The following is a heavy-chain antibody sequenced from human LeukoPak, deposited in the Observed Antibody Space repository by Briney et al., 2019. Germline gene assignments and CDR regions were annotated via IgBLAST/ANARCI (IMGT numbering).Heavy chain of an antibody. V-gene: IGHV1-46*01. CDR3: ARDRLLGDGYNDYFDY. CDR2: INSSAGST. D-gene: IGHD5-24*01. CDR1: GYTFTTYY. J-gene: IGHJ4*02. Sequence: GASVKPSCKASGYTFTTYYMHWVRQAPGQGLDWLGVINSSAGSTTYAQKFQGRLTMTRDTSTSTVYMELSSLRSDDTAMYYCARDRLLGDGYNDYFDYWGQGTLVTVSS.